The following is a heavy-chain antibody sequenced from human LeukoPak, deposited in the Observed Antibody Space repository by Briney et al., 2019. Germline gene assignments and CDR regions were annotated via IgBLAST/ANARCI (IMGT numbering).Heavy chain of an antibody. D-gene: IGHD2-15*01. CDR1: GGSISSGGYY. CDR2: IYYSGSP. J-gene: IGHJ1*01. CDR3: ALGYCGGGSCYAREYFQH. V-gene: IGHV4-31*03. Sequence: SETLSLTCTVSGGSISSGGYYWTWIRQHPGKGLEWIGYIYYSGSPYYNPSLKSRVTISVDTSKNQFPLRLSSVTAADTAVYYCALGYCGGGSCYAREYFQHWGQGNLVTVSS.